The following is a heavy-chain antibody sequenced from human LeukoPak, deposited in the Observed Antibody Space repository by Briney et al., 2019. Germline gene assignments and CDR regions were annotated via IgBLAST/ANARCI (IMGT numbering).Heavy chain of an antibody. CDR2: IKQDGSEK. J-gene: IGHJ4*02. CDR3: ASQRFLDY. D-gene: IGHD3-3*01. CDR1: GFTSSNYW. V-gene: IGHV3-7*01. Sequence: GGSLRLSCAAFGFTSSNYWMNWVRQAPGKGLEWVANIKQDGSEKYYVDSVKGRFTISRDNAKNSLYLQLNSLRVEDTAVYYCASQRFLDYWGQGTLVTVSS.